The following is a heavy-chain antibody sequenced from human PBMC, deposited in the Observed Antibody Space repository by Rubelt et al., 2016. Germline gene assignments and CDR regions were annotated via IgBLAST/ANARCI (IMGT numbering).Heavy chain of an antibody. CDR3: ASYSNRNAFDF. Sequence: QVQLQQWGAGLLKPSETLSLTCAVYGGPFSGHYWSWIRQPPGKGLEWIGEINHSGSTNYNPSLKSRVTISINTSKNQFSRQRKSVTAAETAVYYCASYSNRNAFDFWGQGTMVTVSS. V-gene: IGHV4-34*01. J-gene: IGHJ3*01. CDR2: INHSGST. D-gene: IGHD4-11*01. CDR1: GGPFSGHY.